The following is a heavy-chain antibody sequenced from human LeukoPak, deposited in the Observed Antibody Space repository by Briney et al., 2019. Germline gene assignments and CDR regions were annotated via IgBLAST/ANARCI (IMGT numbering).Heavy chain of an antibody. J-gene: IGHJ4*02. Sequence: GEPLKISGKASGYSFTSYWSTWVRPLPGKGLEWLGRIDPSDSYTDYSPSFQGHVTISADKSISTAYLQWSSLKASDTAMYYCAIDPYYYDGSGSLDYWGQGTLVTVSS. CDR3: AIDPYYYDGSGSLDY. CDR1: GYSFTSYW. CDR2: IDPSDSYT. V-gene: IGHV5-10-1*01. D-gene: IGHD3-22*01.